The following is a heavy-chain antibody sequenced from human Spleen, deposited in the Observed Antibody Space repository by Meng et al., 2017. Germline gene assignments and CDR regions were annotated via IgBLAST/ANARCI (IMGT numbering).Heavy chain of an antibody. J-gene: IGHJ4*02. Sequence: GESLKISCAASGFTFSSYWMHWVRQAPGKGLEWVAIISDDGTNKYSADSVKGRFTISRDNSKNTLYLQMNSLRAEDTAVYYYARGVPLWFGELLFDYWGQGTLVTVSS. D-gene: IGHD3-10*01. CDR3: ARGVPLWFGELLFDY. CDR1: GFTFSSYW. CDR2: ISDDGTNK. V-gene: IGHV3-30*03.